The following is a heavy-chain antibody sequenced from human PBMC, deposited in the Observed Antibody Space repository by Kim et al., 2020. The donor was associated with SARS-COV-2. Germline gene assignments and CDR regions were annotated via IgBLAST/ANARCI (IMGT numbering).Heavy chain of an antibody. V-gene: IGHV1-2*06. CDR3: ARDTGPYSRAY. Sequence: ASVKVSCKASGYTFTDYYIHWVRQAPGQGLEWMGRINPNSGATNYAQKFQGRVTMTRDTSFSAAFMELSSLRSDDTAVYFCARDTGPYSRAYCGQGTLVTVSS. CDR2: INPNSGAT. CDR1: GYTFTDYY. D-gene: IGHD2-15*01. J-gene: IGHJ4*02.